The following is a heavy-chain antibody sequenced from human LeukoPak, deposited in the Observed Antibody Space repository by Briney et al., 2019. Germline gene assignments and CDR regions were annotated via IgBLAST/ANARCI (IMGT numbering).Heavy chain of an antibody. CDR3: ARDWNYYDSSGFDGGMDV. CDR2: ISSNGGST. CDR1: GFTFSSYA. Sequence: GGSLRLSCAASGFTFSSYAMHWVRQAPGKGLEYVSAISSNGGSTYYANSVKGRFTISRDNSKNTLYLQMGSLRAEDMAVYYYARDWNYYDSSGFDGGMDVWGQGTTVTVSS. J-gene: IGHJ6*02. D-gene: IGHD3-22*01. V-gene: IGHV3-64*01.